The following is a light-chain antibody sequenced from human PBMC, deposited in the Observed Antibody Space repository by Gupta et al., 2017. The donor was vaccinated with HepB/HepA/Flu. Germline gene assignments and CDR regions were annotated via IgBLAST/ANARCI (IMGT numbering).Light chain of an antibody. CDR1: QSVSSN. J-gene: IGKJ2*01. CDR3: QQYNYWPRYT. CDR2: GAS. Sequence: EIVMTQSPATLSVSPGERATLSCRASQSVSSNLAWYQQTPGQAPRLLIYGASTRATGIPARFSGSGSGTDFTLTIRSLQSEDFAVYYCQQYNYWPRYTFGQGTKLEIK. V-gene: IGKV3-15*01.